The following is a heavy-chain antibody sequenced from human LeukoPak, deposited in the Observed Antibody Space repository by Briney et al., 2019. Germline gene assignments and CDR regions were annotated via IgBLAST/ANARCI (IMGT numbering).Heavy chain of an antibody. CDR3: ARGYPLSTTAAGTYFQH. V-gene: IGHV1-2*02. CDR1: GYTFSGYY. J-gene: IGHJ1*01. Sequence: ASVKVSCKDSGYTFSGYYMHWVRQAPGQGLEWMGWINPNSGGTNYAQKFQGRVTMTRDTSISTAYMELSRLRSDDTAVYYCARGYPLSTTAAGTYFQHWGQGTLVTVSS. CDR2: INPNSGGT. D-gene: IGHD6-13*01.